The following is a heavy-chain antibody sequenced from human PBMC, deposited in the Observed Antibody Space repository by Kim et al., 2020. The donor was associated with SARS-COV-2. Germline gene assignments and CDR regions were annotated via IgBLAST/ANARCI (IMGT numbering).Heavy chain of an antibody. CDR1: GFTFSTYS. D-gene: IGHD2-8*01. J-gene: IGHJ4*02. Sequence: GGSLRLSCAASGFTFSTYSMNWVRQAPGKGLEWVAYITSSSGTIHYADSVRGRFTISRDNAKNSLNLQMNSLTDEDTAVYYCVRDPDALDYWCQGTLVTV. CDR3: VRDPDALDY. V-gene: IGHV3-48*02. CDR2: ITSSSGTI.